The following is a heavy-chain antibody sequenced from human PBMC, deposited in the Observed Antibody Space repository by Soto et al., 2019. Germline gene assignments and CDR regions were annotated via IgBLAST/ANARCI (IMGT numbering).Heavy chain of an antibody. D-gene: IGHD3-22*01. CDR2: TYHTGTT. V-gene: IGHV4-30-2*01. CDR1: GGSISSGGYS. CDR3: ARDRRSYYSDGSGIDF. J-gene: IGHJ4*02. Sequence: PSETLSLTCAVSGGSISSGGYSWTWIRQPPGKGLEWIGHTYHTGTTYHNPSLKSRVTISVDTSKNQFSLKLTSATAADTAVYYCARDRRSYYSDGSGIDFWGQGTLVTVSS.